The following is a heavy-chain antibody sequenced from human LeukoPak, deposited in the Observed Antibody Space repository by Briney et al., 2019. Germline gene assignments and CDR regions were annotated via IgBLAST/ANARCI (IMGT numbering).Heavy chain of an antibody. D-gene: IGHD2-2*01. Sequence: ASVKVSCKASGYTFTSYYMHWVRRAPGQGLEWMGIINPSGGSTSYAQKFQGRVTITADKSTSTAYMELSSLRSEDTAVYYCARDRDCSSTSCHMTWFDPWGQGTLVTVSS. CDR1: GYTFTSYY. CDR2: INPSGGST. V-gene: IGHV1-46*01. J-gene: IGHJ5*02. CDR3: ARDRDCSSTSCHMTWFDP.